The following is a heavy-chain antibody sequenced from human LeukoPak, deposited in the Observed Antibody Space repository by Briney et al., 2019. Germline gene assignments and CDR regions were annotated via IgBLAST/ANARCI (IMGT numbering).Heavy chain of an antibody. J-gene: IGHJ3*02. D-gene: IGHD1/OR15-1a*01. Sequence: PSETLSLTCTVSGGSISSYYWSWIREPPGKGLEWIGYIYHSGSTNSNPSLKGRVTISIDTSKNQFSLKLSSVTAADTAVYYCVARTGTYGFDIWGQGTLVTVS. CDR3: VARTGTYGFDI. CDR1: GGSISSYY. CDR2: IYHSGST. V-gene: IGHV4-59*01.